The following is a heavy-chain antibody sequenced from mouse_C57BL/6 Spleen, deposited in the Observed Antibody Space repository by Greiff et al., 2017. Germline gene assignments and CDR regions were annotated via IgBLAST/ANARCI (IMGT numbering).Heavy chain of an antibody. J-gene: IGHJ4*01. CDR2: INPSNGGT. V-gene: IGHV1-53*01. CDR3: ARFNSMITMAMEY. CDR1: GYTFTSYW. D-gene: IGHD2-4*01. Sequence: QVQLQQPGTELVKPGASVKLSCKASGYTFTSYWMHWVKQRPGQGLEWIGNINPSNGGTNYNEKFKSKATLTVDKSSSTAYMQLSSLTSEDFAVCYCARFNSMITMAMEYWGKGTSVTVAA.